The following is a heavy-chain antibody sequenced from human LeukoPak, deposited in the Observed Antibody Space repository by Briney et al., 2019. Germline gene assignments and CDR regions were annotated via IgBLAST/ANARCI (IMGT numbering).Heavy chain of an antibody. CDR3: ASVYSSGWSFDY. CDR2: INHSGST. J-gene: IGHJ4*02. V-gene: IGHV4-34*01. Sequence: PSETLSLTCAVYGGSFSGYYWSWIRQPPGKGLEWIGEINHSGSTNYNPSLKSRVTISVDTSKNQFSLKLSSVTAADTAVYYCASVYSSGWSFDYWGQGTLVTVSS. CDR1: GGSFSGYY. D-gene: IGHD6-19*01.